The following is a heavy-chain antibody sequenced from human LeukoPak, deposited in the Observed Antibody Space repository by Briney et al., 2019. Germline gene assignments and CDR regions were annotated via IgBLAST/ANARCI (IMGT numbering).Heavy chain of an antibody. CDR1: GGSISSSNW. D-gene: IGHD3-10*01. Sequence: SGTLSLTCAVSGGSISSSNWWSWVRQPPGKGLEWIGEIYHSGSTNYNPSLKSRVTISVDKSKNQFSLKLSSVTAADTAVYYCARAGTMVRGVINLWGQGTLVTVPS. J-gene: IGHJ5*02. CDR3: ARAGTMVRGVINL. V-gene: IGHV4-4*02. CDR2: IYHSGST.